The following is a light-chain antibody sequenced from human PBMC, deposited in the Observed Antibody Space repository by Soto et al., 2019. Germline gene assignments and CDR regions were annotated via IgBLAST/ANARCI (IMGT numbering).Light chain of an antibody. V-gene: IGLV2-14*03. CDR2: DVN. Sequence: QSALTQPASVSGSPGQSITFACTGTSSDVGSYDYVSGHQQHPGKAPKLIIYDVNNRPSGVPSRFSGSKSGNTASLIISGLQTEDEADYYCCAYSTSGTHVFGTGTKLTVL. CDR1: SSDVGSYDY. J-gene: IGLJ1*01. CDR3: CAYSTSGTHV.